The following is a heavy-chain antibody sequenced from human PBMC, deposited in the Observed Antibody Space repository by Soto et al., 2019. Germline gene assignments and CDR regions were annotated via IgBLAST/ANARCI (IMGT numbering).Heavy chain of an antibody. CDR3: FTIFGVASDF. D-gene: IGHD3-3*01. CDR1: GFTFRTYG. V-gene: IGHV3-30*03. CDR2: TSHDGVSK. Sequence: QVQLVESGGGVVQPGRSLRLSCAASGFTFRTYGMHWARQAPGKGLEWLAMTSHDGVSKYYADSVKGRFTISRDNSKNTLYLQMNTLGAEDTALDYCFTIFGVASDFWGQGTLVTVSS. J-gene: IGHJ4*01.